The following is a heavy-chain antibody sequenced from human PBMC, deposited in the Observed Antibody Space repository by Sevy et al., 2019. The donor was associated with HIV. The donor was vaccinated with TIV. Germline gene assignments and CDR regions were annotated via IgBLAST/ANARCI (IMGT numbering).Heavy chain of an antibody. CDR2: IWYDGSNK. Sequence: GGSLRLSCAASGFTFSSYGMHWVRQAPGKGLEWVAVIWYDGSNKYYADSVKGRFTISRDNSKNTLYLQMNSLRVEDTAVYYCARAEFGGNPYDYGMGVWGQGTTVTVSS. D-gene: IGHD2-15*01. V-gene: IGHV3-33*01. J-gene: IGHJ6*02. CDR3: ARAEFGGNPYDYGMGV. CDR1: GFTFSSYG.